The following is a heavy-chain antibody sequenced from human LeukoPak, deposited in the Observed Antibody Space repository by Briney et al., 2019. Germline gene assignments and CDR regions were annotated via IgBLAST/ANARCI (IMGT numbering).Heavy chain of an antibody. CDR2: ISAYNGNT. CDR3: ARHYGSGSYRSSNWFDP. Sequence: AASVKVSCKASGYTFTSYGISWVRQAPGQGLEWMGWISAYNGNTNYAQKLQGRVTMTTDTSTSTAYMELRSLRSDDTAVYYCARHYGSGSYRSSNWFDPWGQGTLVTVSS. D-gene: IGHD3-10*01. J-gene: IGHJ5*02. V-gene: IGHV1-18*01. CDR1: GYTFTSYG.